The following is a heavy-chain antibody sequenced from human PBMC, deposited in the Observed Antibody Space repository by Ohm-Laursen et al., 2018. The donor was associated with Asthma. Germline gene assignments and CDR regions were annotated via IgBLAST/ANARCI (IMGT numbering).Heavy chain of an antibody. CDR1: GFTFSSYA. V-gene: IGHV3-23*01. Sequence: SLRLSCTASGFTFSSYAMSWVRQAPGKGLEWVSAISGSGGSTYYADSVTGRFTISRDNSKNTLYLQMNSLRAEDTAVYYCAKDTSISITMVRGVMGPFDYWGQGTLVTASS. D-gene: IGHD3-10*01. J-gene: IGHJ4*02. CDR3: AKDTSISITMVRGVMGPFDY. CDR2: ISGSGGST.